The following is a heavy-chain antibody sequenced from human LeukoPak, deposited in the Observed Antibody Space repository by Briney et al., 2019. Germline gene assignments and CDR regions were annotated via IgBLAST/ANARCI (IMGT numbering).Heavy chain of an antibody. CDR3: ARDRNSGSSLDI. CDR2: IYPYSGDT. J-gene: IGHJ3*02. CDR1: GFTFTGYY. Sequence: ASVTVSCTASGFTFTGYYIHWVRQAPGQGLEWMGWIYPYSGDTNYAQNFQGRVTMTRDTSISTAYKELSSLKSDDTAVYYCARDRNSGSSLDIWGQGTMLTVSS. D-gene: IGHD6-6*01. V-gene: IGHV1-2*02.